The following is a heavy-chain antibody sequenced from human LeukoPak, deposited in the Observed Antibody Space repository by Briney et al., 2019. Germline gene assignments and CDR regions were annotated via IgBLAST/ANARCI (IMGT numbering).Heavy chain of an antibody. V-gene: IGHV1-8*01. CDR2: MNPNSGNT. CDR1: GYTFTNYD. D-gene: IGHD6-19*01. Sequence: ASVKVSCKASGYTFTNYDINWVRQATGQGLEWMGWMNPNSGNTGYAQKFQGRVTMTRDNSISTAYMELSSLRSEDTAVYFCARRLAVAGTLHDYWGQGTPVTVSS. CDR3: ARRLAVAGTLHDY. J-gene: IGHJ4*02.